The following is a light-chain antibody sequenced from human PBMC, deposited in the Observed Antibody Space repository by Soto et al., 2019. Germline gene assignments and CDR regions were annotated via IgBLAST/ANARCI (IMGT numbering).Light chain of an antibody. CDR2: DVR. J-gene: IGLJ2*01. CDR3: SSYTSSDTLV. Sequence: QSALTQPASVSGSPGQSITISCTGTSSDVGGYDYVFWYQQHPGKAPKLMIYDVRNRPSGVSNRFSGSKSGNTASLTISGLQAEDEADYYCSSYTSSDTLVFGGGTKVTVL. V-gene: IGLV2-14*01. CDR1: SSDVGGYDY.